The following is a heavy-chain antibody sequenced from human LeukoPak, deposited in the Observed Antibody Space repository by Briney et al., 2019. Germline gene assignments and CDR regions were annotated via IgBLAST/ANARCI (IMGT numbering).Heavy chain of an antibody. V-gene: IGHV3-74*01. CDR2: INTDGRNK. CDR1: GFTLRISW. J-gene: IGHJ5*02. D-gene: IGHD1-26*01. Sequence: PGGSLRHSCAAPGFTLRISWLYGLAQAPGQGLVWVSRINTDGRNKIYAGSVKGRFTIPRNNAKNTLSLQMERLRAEATACYLCGIYQSIQGPTTSHHWGQGTLVTVSS. CDR3: GIYQSIQGPTTSHH.